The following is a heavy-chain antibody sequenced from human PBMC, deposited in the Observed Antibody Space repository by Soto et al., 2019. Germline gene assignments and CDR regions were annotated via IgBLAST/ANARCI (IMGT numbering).Heavy chain of an antibody. D-gene: IGHD3-10*01. J-gene: IGHJ4*02. Sequence: QVQLVQSGAEVKKPGASVKVSCKASGYTFTSYGISWVRQAPGQGLEWMGWISAYNGNTNYAQELEGRVTMTTDTATSTAYMALRSLRSADTAMYDRARAYYWGSGPWYWGQGTLVKVSS. V-gene: IGHV1-18*01. CDR3: ARAYYWGSGPWY. CDR2: ISAYNGNT. CDR1: GYTFTSYG.